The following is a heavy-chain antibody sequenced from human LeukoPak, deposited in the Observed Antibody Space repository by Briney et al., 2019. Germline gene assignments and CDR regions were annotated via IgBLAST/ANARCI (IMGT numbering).Heavy chain of an antibody. D-gene: IGHD5-18*01. J-gene: IGHJ4*02. CDR3: ARYVDTTMLT. Sequence: PGGCLRLACAASGFTVSSDTMGWVRQAPGEGRGWVSYISSTSSTIYYADSVKGRFTISRDNAKNSLYLQMNSLRDEDTAVYYCARYVDTTMLTWGQGTLVTVSS. CDR1: GFTVSSDT. CDR2: ISSTSSTI. V-gene: IGHV3-48*02.